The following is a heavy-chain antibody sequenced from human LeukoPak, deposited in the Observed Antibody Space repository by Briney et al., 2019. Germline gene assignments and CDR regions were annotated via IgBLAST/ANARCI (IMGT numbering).Heavy chain of an antibody. Sequence: GASVKVSCKASGGTFSSYAISWVRQAPGQGLEWMGGIIPIFGTANYAQKFQGRVTITTDESTSTAYMELSSLRSEDTAVYYCAAGLRFLEWSPYDYWGQGTLVTVSS. J-gene: IGHJ4*02. D-gene: IGHD3-3*01. CDR2: IIPIFGTA. CDR1: GGTFSSYA. V-gene: IGHV1-69*05. CDR3: AAGLRFLEWSPYDY.